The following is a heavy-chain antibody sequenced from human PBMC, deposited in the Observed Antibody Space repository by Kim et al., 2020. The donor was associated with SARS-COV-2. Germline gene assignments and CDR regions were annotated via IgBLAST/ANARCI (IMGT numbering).Heavy chain of an antibody. CDR1: GGSISSYY. D-gene: IGHD3-22*01. V-gene: IGHV4-59*01. J-gene: IGHJ3*02. Sequence: SETLSLTCTVSGGSISSYYWSWIRQPPGKGLEWIGYIYYSGSTNYNPSLKSRVTISVDTSKNQFSLKLSSVTAADTAVYYCARDKTRTMMAAFDIWGQGTMVTVSS. CDR3: ARDKTRTMMAAFDI. CDR2: IYYSGST.